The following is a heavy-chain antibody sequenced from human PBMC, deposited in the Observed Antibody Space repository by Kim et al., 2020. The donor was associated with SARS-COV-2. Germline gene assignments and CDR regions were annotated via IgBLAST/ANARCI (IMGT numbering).Heavy chain of an antibody. CDR3: ARGGPTDIVGVPAANGGGHWFDP. CDR2: IRAYNGNT. CDR1: GYTFTSYG. J-gene: IGHJ5*02. Sequence: ASVKVSCKASGYTFTSYGISWVRQAPGQGLEWMGWIRAYNGNTNYAQKLQGRVTMTTDTSTSTAYMELRSLRSDDTAVYYCARGGPTDIVGVPAANGGGHWFDPWGQGTLVTVSS. D-gene: IGHD2-2*01. V-gene: IGHV1-18*01.